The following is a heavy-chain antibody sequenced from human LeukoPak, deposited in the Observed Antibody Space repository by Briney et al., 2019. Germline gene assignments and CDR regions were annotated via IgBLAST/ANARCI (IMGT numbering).Heavy chain of an antibody. J-gene: IGHJ4*02. CDR2: INPHDSTT. Sequence: GESLKISCQASGYSFRNNWIGWGRQRPGKGLQWMGIINPHDSTTKYSPSFQGQVTISIDKSINTAYLQWSSLTASDTAIYYCARHLRTSTYRDLDYWGQGTLVTVSS. V-gene: IGHV5-51*01. CDR3: ARHLRTSTYRDLDY. D-gene: IGHD1-14*01. CDR1: GYSFRNNW.